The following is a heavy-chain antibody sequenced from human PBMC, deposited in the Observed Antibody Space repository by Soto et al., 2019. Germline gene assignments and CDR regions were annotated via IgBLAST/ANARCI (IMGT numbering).Heavy chain of an antibody. J-gene: IGHJ6*02. V-gene: IGHV1-69*12. CDR1: GGTFSSYA. D-gene: IGHD3-3*01. Sequence: QVQLVQSGAEVKKPGSSVKVSCTASGGTFSSYAISWVRQAPGQGHEWMGGIIPIFGTANYAQKFQGRVTITADESTSTAYMELSRLRSEDTAVYYCASGDYDFWSGPGGGMDVWGQGTTVTVSS. CDR2: IIPIFGTA. CDR3: ASGDYDFWSGPGGGMDV.